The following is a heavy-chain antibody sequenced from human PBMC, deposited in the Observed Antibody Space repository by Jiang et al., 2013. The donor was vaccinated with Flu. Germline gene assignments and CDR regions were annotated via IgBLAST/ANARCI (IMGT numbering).Heavy chain of an antibody. J-gene: IGHJ6*03. V-gene: IGHV1-18*01. Sequence: RQAPGQGLEWMGWISAYNGNTNYAQKLQGRVTMTTDTSTSTAYMELRSLRSDDTAVYYCARDNDYYDFWSGYSKADYYYYMDVVGQRATVTVSS. CDR2: ISAYNGNT. CDR3: ARDNDYYDFWSGYSKADYYYYMDV. D-gene: IGHD3-3*01.